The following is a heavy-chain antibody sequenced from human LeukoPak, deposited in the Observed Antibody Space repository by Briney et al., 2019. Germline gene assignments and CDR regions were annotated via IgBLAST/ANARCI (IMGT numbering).Heavy chain of an antibody. CDR1: GFTFSSYA. D-gene: IGHD3-10*01. J-gene: IGHJ4*02. CDR2: ICGSGGST. V-gene: IGHV3-23*01. CDR3: APPMIRGTMPLY. Sequence: GGSLRLSCAASGFTFSSYAMRWVRQAPGKGLEWVSAICGSGGSTYYADSVKGRFTISRDNSKNTLYLQMDSLRAEDTAVYYCAPPMIRGTMPLYCGQRTLVTVSS.